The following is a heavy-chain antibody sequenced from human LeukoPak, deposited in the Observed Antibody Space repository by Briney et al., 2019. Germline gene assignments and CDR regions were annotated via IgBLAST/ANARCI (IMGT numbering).Heavy chain of an antibody. V-gene: IGHV4-61*02. Sequence: SETLSLACTVSGGSISGSSYYWNWIRQPAGKGLEWIGRIYTSGNTNYNPSLKSRVTISLDTSKNQFSLKLSSVTAADTAVYYCARSLGIAAAGTFDYWGQGTLVTVSS. CDR3: ARSLGIAAAGTFDY. J-gene: IGHJ4*02. CDR1: GGSISGSSYY. CDR2: IYTSGNT. D-gene: IGHD6-13*01.